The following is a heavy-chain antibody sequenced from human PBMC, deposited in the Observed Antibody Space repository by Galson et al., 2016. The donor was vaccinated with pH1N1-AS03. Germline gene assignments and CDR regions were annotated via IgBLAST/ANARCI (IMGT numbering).Heavy chain of an antibody. V-gene: IGHV1-69-2*01. Sequence: VKVSCKVSGYTFTDYNMHWVQQAPGKGLEWMGLVDPDTSKAKYAEKFQGRVTITADTSRDTAYMDLSGLRSADTAIYYCATDGPRGSLSSWGQGTLVTVSS. D-gene: IGHD6-6*01. CDR3: ATDGPRGSLSS. J-gene: IGHJ4*02. CDR2: VDPDTSKA. CDR1: GYTFTDYN.